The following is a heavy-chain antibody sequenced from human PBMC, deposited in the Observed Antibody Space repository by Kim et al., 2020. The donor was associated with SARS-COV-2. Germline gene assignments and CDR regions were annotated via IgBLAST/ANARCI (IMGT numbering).Heavy chain of an antibody. V-gene: IGHV3-33*05. D-gene: IGHD3-10*01. CDR1: GFTFSSYG. J-gene: IGHJ4*02. CDR3: ARGRDGSGIGVVKGKHYFDY. Sequence: GGSLRLSCAASGFTFSSYGMHWVRQAPGKGLEWVAVISYDGSNKYYADSVKGRFTISRDNSKNTLYLQMNSLRAEDTAVYYCARGRDGSGIGVVKGKHYFDYWGQGTLVTVSS. CDR2: ISYDGSNK.